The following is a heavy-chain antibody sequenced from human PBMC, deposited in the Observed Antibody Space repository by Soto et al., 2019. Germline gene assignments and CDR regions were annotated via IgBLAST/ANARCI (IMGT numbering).Heavy chain of an antibody. V-gene: IGHV3-66*01. J-gene: IGHJ3*02. CDR1: GFTVSSNY. D-gene: IGHD5-12*01. Sequence: EVQLVESGGGLVQPGGSLRLSCAASGFTVSSNYMSWVRQAPGKGLEWVSVIYSGGSTYYADSVKGRFTISRDNSKNTLYLQMNNVRAEDTAVYYGAREDGYREGDAFDIWGQGTMVTVSS. CDR2: IYSGGST. CDR3: AREDGYREGDAFDI.